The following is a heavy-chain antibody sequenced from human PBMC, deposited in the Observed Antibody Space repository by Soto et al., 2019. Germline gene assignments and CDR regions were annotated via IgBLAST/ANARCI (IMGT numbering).Heavy chain of an antibody. D-gene: IGHD2-15*01. CDR1: GGSISSGGYY. CDR3: ARGGGYCSGGSCYDAVWFDP. V-gene: IGHV4-31*03. J-gene: IGHJ5*02. CDR2: IYYSGST. Sequence: SETLSLTCTVSGGSISSGGYYWSWIRQHPGKGLEWIGYIYYSGSTYYNPSPKSRVTISVDTSKNQFSLKLSSVTAADTAVYYCARGGGYCSGGSCYDAVWFDPWGQGTLVTVSS.